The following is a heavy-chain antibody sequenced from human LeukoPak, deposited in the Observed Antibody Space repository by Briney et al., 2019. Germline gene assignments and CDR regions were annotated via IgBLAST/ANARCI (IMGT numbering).Heavy chain of an antibody. V-gene: IGHV1-46*01. CDR2: INPRGGST. D-gene: IGHD6-25*01. CDR1: GYTFTSYY. J-gene: IGHJ4*02. CDR3: ARVGVTAATADY. Sequence: ASAKVSCKASGYTFTSYYMHWMRQAPGQGPEWMGIINPRGGSTDYSQKFQDRVTMSSDTSTSTVYMELSSLRSEDTAVYFYARVGVTAATADYWGQGTLVTVSS.